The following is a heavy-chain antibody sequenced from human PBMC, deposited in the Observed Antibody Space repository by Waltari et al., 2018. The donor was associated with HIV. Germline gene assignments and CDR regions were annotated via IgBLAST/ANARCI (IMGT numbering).Heavy chain of an antibody. D-gene: IGHD5-18*01. CDR2: IRSKTYGGTT. V-gene: IGHV3-49*03. J-gene: IGHJ4*02. CDR1: GFTFGHSA. CDR3: SRSRGYSYGYADY. Sequence: EVQLVESGGGLVQSGRSLKLSCTASGFTFGHSAMTWFRQAPGKGVEWVGFIRSKTYGGTTEYAASVKDRFTISRDDSKSIAYLQMNSLKTEDTAVYYCSRSRGYSYGYADYWGQGTLVTVSS.